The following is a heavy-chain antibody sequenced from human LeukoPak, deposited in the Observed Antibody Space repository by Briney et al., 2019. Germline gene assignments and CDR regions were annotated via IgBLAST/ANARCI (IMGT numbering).Heavy chain of an antibody. Sequence: PETLSLTCTVSGGSISSYHWSWIRQPAGKGLDWIGHIYSSGTTDYNPSLKSRVTMSVDTSKSHFYLNLSSVTAADTAVYYCARDEVGPTDWVGYYYYYMDVWGKGTRVTVSS. V-gene: IGHV4-4*07. J-gene: IGHJ6*03. CDR3: ARDEVGPTDWVGYYYYYMDV. D-gene: IGHD1-26*01. CDR1: GGSISSYH. CDR2: IYSSGTT.